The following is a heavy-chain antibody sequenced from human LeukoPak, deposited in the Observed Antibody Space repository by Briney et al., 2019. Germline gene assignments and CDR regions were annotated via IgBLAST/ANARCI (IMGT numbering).Heavy chain of an antibody. CDR2: ISSSGSSI. D-gene: IGHD6-19*01. V-gene: IGHV3-11*01. J-gene: IGHJ4*02. Sequence: GGSLRLSCAASGFTFSDYYMSWIRQAPGRGLEWVSYISSSGSSIYYADSVKGRFTISRDNAKNSLYLQMNSLRAEDTAVYYCARGGYSSGWYSSPDYWGQGTLVTVSS. CDR1: GFTFSDYY. CDR3: ARGGYSSGWYSSPDY.